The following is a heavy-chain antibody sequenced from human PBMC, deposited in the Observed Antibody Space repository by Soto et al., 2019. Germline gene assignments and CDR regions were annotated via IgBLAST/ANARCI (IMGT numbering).Heavy chain of an antibody. Sequence: PSETLSLTCTVSGGSISSGGYYWSWIRQHPGKGLEWIGYIYYSGSTYYNPSLKSRVTISVDTSKNQFSLKLSSVTAADTAVYYCARGYHYYDSSGYYSANCFDPWGQGTLVTVSS. CDR1: GGSISSGGYY. V-gene: IGHV4-31*02. CDR3: ARGYHYYDSSGYYSANCFDP. J-gene: IGHJ5*02. CDR2: IYYSGST. D-gene: IGHD3-22*01.